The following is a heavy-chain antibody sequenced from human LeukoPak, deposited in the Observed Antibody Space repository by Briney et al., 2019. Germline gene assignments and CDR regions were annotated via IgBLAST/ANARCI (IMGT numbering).Heavy chain of an antibody. CDR1: GGSISSGDYY. CDR2: IYYSGST. CDR3: AREPGFDSSGYLNWFDP. D-gene: IGHD3-22*01. V-gene: IGHV4-30-4*01. J-gene: IGHJ5*02. Sequence: SQTLSLTCTVSGGSISSGDYYWSWIRQPPGQGLEWIGYIYYSGSTYYNPSLKSRVTISVDTSKNQLSLKLSSVTAADTAVYYCAREPGFDSSGYLNWFDPWGQGTLVTVSS.